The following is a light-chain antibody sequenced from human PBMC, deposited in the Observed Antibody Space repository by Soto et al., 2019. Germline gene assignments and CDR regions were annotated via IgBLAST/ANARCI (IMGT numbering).Light chain of an antibody. CDR1: SGHSSYI. Sequence: VLTQSSSASASLGSSVKLTCTLSSGHSSYIIAWHQQQPGKAPRYLMKLEGSGSYNKGSGVPDRFSGSSSGADRYLTISNLQYEDEADYYCETWDSNTAVFGGGTQLTVL. J-gene: IGLJ7*01. CDR2: LEGSGSY. CDR3: ETWDSNTAV. V-gene: IGLV4-60*02.